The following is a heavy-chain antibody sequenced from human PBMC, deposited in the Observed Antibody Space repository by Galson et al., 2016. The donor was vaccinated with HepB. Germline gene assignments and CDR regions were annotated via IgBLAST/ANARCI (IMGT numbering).Heavy chain of an antibody. D-gene: IGHD3-10*01. V-gene: IGHV1-69*01. Sequence: KVSCKASGDTFSNYAISWLRQAPGQGLEWMGGIIPIFRTANYAQKFQDRLTITADDSTSTAYMELSSLVSEDTALYFCARMPWFRSLSNADDYWGQGTLVTVSS. CDR1: GDTFSNYA. CDR2: IIPIFRTA. J-gene: IGHJ4*02. CDR3: ARMPWFRSLSNADDY.